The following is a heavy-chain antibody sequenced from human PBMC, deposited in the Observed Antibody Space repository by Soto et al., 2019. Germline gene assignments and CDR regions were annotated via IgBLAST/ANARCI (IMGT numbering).Heavy chain of an antibody. J-gene: IGHJ4*02. CDR3: ARGVDYDFWSGYHYYFDY. V-gene: IGHV4-38-2*01. Sequence: ASETLSLTCAVSGYSISSGYYWGWIRQPPGKGLEWIGSIYHSGSTYYNPSLKSRVTISLDTSKNQFSLKLSSVTAADTAVYYCARGVDYDFWSGYHYYFDYWGQGTVVTVSS. CDR2: IYHSGST. CDR1: GYSISSGYY. D-gene: IGHD3-3*01.